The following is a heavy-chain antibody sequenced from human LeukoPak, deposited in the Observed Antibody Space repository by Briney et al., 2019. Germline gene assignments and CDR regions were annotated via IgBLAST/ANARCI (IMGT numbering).Heavy chain of an antibody. CDR3: ARDNGSSAFDI. CDR2: INPNSGGT. V-gene: IGHV1-2*02. Sequence: GASVKVSCKASGYTFTDYYIHWVRQAPGQGLEWMGWINPNSGGTNYAQKFQGRVTMTRDTSISTAYMELSRLRSDDTAVYYCARDNGSSAFDIWGQGTMVTVSS. CDR1: GYTFTDYY. D-gene: IGHD2-8*01. J-gene: IGHJ3*02.